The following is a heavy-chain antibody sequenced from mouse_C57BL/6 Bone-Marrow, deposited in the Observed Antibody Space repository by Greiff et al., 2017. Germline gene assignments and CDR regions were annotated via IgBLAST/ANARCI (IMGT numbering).Heavy chain of an antibody. V-gene: IGHV5-16*01. CDR2: INYDGSST. CDR1: GFTFSDYY. Sequence: EVMLVESEGGLVQPGSSMKLSCTASGFTFSDYYMAWVRQVPEKGLEWVANINYDGSSTYYLDSLKSRFIISRDNAKNILYLQMSSLKSEDTATYYCARDDYSGRAYFDYWGQGTTLTVSS. D-gene: IGHD1-1*01. J-gene: IGHJ2*01. CDR3: ARDDYSGRAYFDY.